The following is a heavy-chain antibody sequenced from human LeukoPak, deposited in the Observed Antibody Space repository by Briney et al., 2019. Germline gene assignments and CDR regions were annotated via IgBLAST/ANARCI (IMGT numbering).Heavy chain of an antibody. CDR2: ISGSGGST. V-gene: IGHV3-23*01. CDR3: AKVARRDIFDY. CDR1: GFTFSSYA. D-gene: IGHD2-15*01. J-gene: IGHJ4*02. Sequence: GGSLRLSCAASGFTFSSYAMSWVRQAPGKGLEWVSAISGSGGSTYYADSVKGRFTISRENSKNTLYLQMKSLRAEERAVYYTAKVARRDIFDYWPQGTLLPLSS.